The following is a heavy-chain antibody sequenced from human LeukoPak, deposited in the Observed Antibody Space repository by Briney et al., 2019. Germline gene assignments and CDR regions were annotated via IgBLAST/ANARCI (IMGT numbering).Heavy chain of an antibody. J-gene: IGHJ4*02. V-gene: IGHV4-39*07. D-gene: IGHD3-9*01. CDR3: ARDQYFDWLGGFDY. CDR1: GGSISSSSYY. Sequence: SETLSLTCTVSGGSISSSSYYWGWIRQPPGKGLEWIGSIYYSGSTYYNPSLKSRVTISVDTSKNQFSLKLSSVTAADTAVYYCARDQYFDWLGGFDYSGQGTLVTVSS. CDR2: IYYSGST.